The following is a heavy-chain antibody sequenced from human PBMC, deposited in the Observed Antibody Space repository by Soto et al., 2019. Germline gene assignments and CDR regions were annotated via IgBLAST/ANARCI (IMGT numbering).Heavy chain of an antibody. J-gene: IGHJ3*02. CDR3: ARGTTYSGGWYGAFDI. D-gene: IGHD6-19*01. Sequence: PSETLSLTCTVSGGSISSYYWSWIRQPPGKELQYIGYIYYSGSTNYNPSLKSRVTISDDTSTNQFSLTLSSVTAADTAVYYCARGTTYSGGWYGAFDIWGQGTMVTVSS. CDR1: GGSISSYY. CDR2: IYYSGST. V-gene: IGHV4-59*08.